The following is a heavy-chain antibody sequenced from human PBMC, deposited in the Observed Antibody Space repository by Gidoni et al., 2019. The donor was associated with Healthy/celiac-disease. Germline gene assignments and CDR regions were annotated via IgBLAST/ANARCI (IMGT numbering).Heavy chain of an antibody. CDR2: ISASGDST. Sequence: EVQLLESGGALVQPGGSLRLSCAASGIPFSNYAMTWVRQAPGKGLEWVSGISASGDSTYYADSVKGRFTISRDNSKNTLYLQMNSLRAEDTALYYCASRLYYNTDWGQGTLVTVSS. V-gene: IGHV3-23*01. CDR1: GIPFSNYA. CDR3: ASRLYYNTD. J-gene: IGHJ4*02. D-gene: IGHD3-10*01.